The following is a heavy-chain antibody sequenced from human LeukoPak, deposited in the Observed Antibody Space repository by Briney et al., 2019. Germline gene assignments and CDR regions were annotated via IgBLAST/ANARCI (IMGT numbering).Heavy chain of an antibody. CDR1: GGTFSSYA. D-gene: IGHD3-22*01. CDR2: IIPILGIA. J-gene: IGHJ6*02. CDR3: ARGAPFYSSGYNYYYYGMDV. V-gene: IGHV1-69*10. Sequence: ASVKVSCKASGGTFSSYAISWVRQAPGQGLEWMGGIIPILGIANYAQKFQGRVTITADKSTSTAYIELSSLRSEDTAVYYCARGAPFYSSGYNYYYYGMDVWGQGTTVTVSS.